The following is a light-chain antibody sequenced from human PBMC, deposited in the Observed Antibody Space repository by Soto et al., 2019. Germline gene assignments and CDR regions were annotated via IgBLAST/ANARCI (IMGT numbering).Light chain of an antibody. J-gene: IGLJ2*01. CDR2: EVN. V-gene: IGLV2-8*01. CDR3: SSHAGSNTLI. Sequence: QSALTQPPSASGSPGQSVTISCAGTSSDVGGSRYVSWYQQHPGKAPKLMIHEVNRRPSGVPDRFSGSKSGNTASLTVSGLQHEDEAVYYCSSHAGSNTLIFGGGTQLTVL. CDR1: SSDVGGSRY.